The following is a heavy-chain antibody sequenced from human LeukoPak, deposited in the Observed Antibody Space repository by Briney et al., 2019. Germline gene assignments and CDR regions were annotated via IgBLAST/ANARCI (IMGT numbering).Heavy chain of an antibody. J-gene: IGHJ4*02. D-gene: IGHD3-3*01. CDR1: GGSFSGYY. V-gene: IGHV4-39*01. CDR2: IYYSGST. Sequence: SETLSLTCAVYGGSFSGYYWGWIRQPPGKGLEWIGSIYYSGSTYYNPSLKSRVTISVDTSKNQFSLKLSSVTAADTAVYYCARSGYVDYDFWSGYYLFDYWGQGTLVTVSS. CDR3: ARSGYVDYDFWSGYYLFDY.